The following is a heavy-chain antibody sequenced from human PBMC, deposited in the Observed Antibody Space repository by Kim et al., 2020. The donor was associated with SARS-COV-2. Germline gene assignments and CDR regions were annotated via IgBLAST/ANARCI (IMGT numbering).Heavy chain of an antibody. J-gene: IGHJ6*02. CDR2: ISYDGSNK. CDR3: ARVHDILTGYYWGLSYYYYYGMDV. D-gene: IGHD3-9*01. Sequence: GGSLRLSCAASGFTFSSYAMHWVRQAPGKGLEWVAVISYDGSNKYYADSVKGRFTISRDNSKNTLYLQMNSLRAEDTAVYYCARVHDILTGYYWGLSYYYYYGMDVWGQGTTVTVSS. CDR1: GFTFSSYA. V-gene: IGHV3-30*04.